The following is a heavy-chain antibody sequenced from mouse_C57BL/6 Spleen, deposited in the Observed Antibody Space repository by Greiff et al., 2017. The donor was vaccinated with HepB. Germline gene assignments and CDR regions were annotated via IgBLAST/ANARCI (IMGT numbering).Heavy chain of an antibody. Sequence: VQGVESGAELVKPGASVKLSCKASGYTFTSYWMQWVKQRPGQGLEWIGEIDPSDSYTNYNQKFKGKATLTVDTSSSTAYMQLSSLTSEDSAVYYCARSGTLGYFDVWGTGTTVTVSS. CDR3: ARSGTLGYFDV. CDR2: IDPSDSYT. CDR1: GYTFTSYW. J-gene: IGHJ1*03. D-gene: IGHD4-1*01. V-gene: IGHV1-50*01.